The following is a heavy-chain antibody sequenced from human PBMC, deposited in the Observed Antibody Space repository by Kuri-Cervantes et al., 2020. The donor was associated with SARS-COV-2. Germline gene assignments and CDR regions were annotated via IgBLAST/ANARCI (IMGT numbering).Heavy chain of an antibody. D-gene: IGHD3-22*01. CDR3: ARFGYYDSSGYFDC. CDR2: INAGNGNT. CDR1: GYTFTGYY. Sequence: ASVKVSCKASGYTFTGYYMHWVRQAPGQRLEWMGWINAGNGNTKYSQKFQGRVTITRDTSASTAYMELSSLRSEDTAVYYCARFGYYDSSGYFDCWGQGTPVTVSS. V-gene: IGHV1-3*01. J-gene: IGHJ5*01.